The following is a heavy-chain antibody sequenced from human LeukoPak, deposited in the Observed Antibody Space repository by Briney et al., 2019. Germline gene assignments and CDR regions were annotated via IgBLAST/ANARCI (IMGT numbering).Heavy chain of an antibody. J-gene: IGHJ5*02. CDR2: ISWDGGST. CDR3: ARWGFYGSGSYYS. CDR1: GFTFSSYA. Sequence: GGSLRLSCAASGFTFSSYAMSWVRQAPGKGLEWVSLISWDGGSTYYADSVKGRFTISRDIAKNSLYLQMNSLRAEDTAVYYCARWGFYGSGSYYSWGQGTLVTVSS. D-gene: IGHD3-10*01. V-gene: IGHV3-43D*04.